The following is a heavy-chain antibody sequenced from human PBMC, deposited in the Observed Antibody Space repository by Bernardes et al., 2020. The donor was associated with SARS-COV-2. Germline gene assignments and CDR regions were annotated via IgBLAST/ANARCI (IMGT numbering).Heavy chain of an antibody. V-gene: IGHV1-2*02. CDR1: GYSFNDHH. Sequence: ASVKVSCKASGYSFNDHHIHWVRQAPGQGLDWMGYIDPHNTNSNLAPRFRGRVTVTRDTSISTVYMELNGLTSDDTAMYFCERNSGMSKIDYRDPGTLVIDTS. CDR2: IDPHNTNS. J-gene: IGHJ4*02. CDR3: ERNSGMSKIDY.